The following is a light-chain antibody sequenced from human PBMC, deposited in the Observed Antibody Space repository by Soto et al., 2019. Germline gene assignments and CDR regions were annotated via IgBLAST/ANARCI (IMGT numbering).Light chain of an antibody. CDR3: QQYNNSPLQT. CDR1: QSVSSN. Sequence: EIVMTQSPATLSVSPGERATLSCRASQSVSSNLAWYQQRPGQAPRLLIYDASTRATGIPARFSGSGSGTEVTLTISSLQSEDFAVYYCQQYNNSPLQTFAQGTRLEIK. J-gene: IGKJ2*01. CDR2: DAS. V-gene: IGKV3-15*01.